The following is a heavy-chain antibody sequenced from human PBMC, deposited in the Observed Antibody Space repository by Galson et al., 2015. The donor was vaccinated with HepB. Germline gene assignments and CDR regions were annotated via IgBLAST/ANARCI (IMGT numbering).Heavy chain of an antibody. V-gene: IGHV1-2*04. CDR3: ARGGITMVRGGRWDWFDP. J-gene: IGHJ5*02. Sequence: SVKVSCKASGYTFTGYYMHWVRQAPGQGLEWMGWINPNSGGTNYAQKFQGWVTMTRDTSISTAYMEMSRLRSDDTAVYYCARGGITMVRGGRWDWFDPWGQGTLVTVSS. CDR1: GYTFTGYY. CDR2: INPNSGGT. D-gene: IGHD3-10*01.